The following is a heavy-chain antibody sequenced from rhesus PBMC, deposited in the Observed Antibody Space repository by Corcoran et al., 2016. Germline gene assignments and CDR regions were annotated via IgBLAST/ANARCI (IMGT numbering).Heavy chain of an antibody. J-gene: IGHJ4*01. D-gene: IGHD2-21*01. Sequence: EVQLMQSGAEVKKPGASVKISCKASGYTFTDYYLHWVRQAPGKGLEWMGRVDPEDGEAKHAQKFQDRVTITADTYTDTAYMELSSLRSEDTAVYYCATDGESYWYGYFDYWGQGVLVTVSS. CDR2: VDPEDGEA. CDR3: ATDGESYWYGYFDY. CDR1: GYTFTDYY. V-gene: IGHV1-111*02.